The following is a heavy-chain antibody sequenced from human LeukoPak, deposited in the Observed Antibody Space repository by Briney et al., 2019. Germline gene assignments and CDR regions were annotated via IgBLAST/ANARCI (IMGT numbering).Heavy chain of an antibody. CDR2: INLNSGAT. V-gene: IGHV1-2*02. Sequence: ASVKVSCKASGYTFTGYYIHWVRQAPGQGLEWMAWINLNSGATNYAQKFQARVTMTRDTSISTAYMELSRLASDDTAVYFCARGRFGEWDNWFDPRGQGTLVTVSS. D-gene: IGHD3-10*01. CDR3: ARGRFGEWDNWFDP. CDR1: GYTFTGYY. J-gene: IGHJ5*02.